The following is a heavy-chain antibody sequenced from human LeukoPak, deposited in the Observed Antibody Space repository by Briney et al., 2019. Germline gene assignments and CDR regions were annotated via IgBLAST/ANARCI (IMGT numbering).Heavy chain of an antibody. CDR3: ARAERPISTGILFPVL. CDR2: IYYTGST. J-gene: IGHJ1*01. V-gene: IGHV4-39*07. CDR1: GGSISYADSY. Sequence: SETLSLTCTVSGGSISYADSYWGWVRQSPEKGLEWIGHIYYTGSTLYNPSLKSRLYISVDTSENQFSLKLSSVTAADTALYYCARAERPISTGILFPVLWGQGTLVTVSS. D-gene: IGHD3-9*01.